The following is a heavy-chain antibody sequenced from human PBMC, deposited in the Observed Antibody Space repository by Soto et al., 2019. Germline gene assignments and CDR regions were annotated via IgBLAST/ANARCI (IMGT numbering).Heavy chain of an antibody. CDR3: ARAGFGHGLDV. CDR1: GCTSSDHY. V-gene: IGHV3-72*01. J-gene: IGHJ6*02. CDR2: TANKRSRYTT. Sequence: EVELVESGGGLVQAGGSLRVSCGVSGCTSSDHYMDWVRQAPGKGLEWVGRTANKRSRYTTGYAASVKGRFIISRDDSKNSVYLQMNSLKIEDTAVYYCARAGFGHGLDVWGQGTTVTVSS. D-gene: IGHD3-16*01.